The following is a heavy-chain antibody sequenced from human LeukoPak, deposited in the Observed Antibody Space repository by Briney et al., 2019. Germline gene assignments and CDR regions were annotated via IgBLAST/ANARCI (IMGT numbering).Heavy chain of an antibody. D-gene: IGHD3-16*01. J-gene: IGHJ6*03. CDR1: GYSFTSYW. CDR2: IYPGDSDT. V-gene: IGHV5-51*01. CDR3: ARLVWSTRPPYYMDV. Sequence: GESLKISCKGSGYSFTSYWIGWVRQMPGKGLEWMGIIYPGDSDTRYSPSFQGQVTISDDKSISTAYLQWSSLKASDTAVYYCARLVWSTRPPYYMDVWGKGTTVTVSS.